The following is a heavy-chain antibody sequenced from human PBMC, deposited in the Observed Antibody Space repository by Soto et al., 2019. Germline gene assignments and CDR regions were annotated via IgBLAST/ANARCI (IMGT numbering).Heavy chain of an antibody. CDR2: ISYDGSYK. J-gene: IGHJ4*02. D-gene: IGHD3-16*01. Sequence: QVQLVESGGGVVQPGRSLRLSCAASGFTFSSYGMHWVRQAPGKGLEWVAVISYDGSYKYYADSVKGRFTISRDNSKNTLYLQMNSLRAEDTAVYYCTKGKGGLDSWGQGTLVTVSS. V-gene: IGHV3-30*18. CDR3: TKGKGGLDS. CDR1: GFTFSSYG.